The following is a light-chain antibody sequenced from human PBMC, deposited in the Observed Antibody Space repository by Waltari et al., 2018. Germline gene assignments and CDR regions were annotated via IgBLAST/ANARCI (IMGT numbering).Light chain of an antibody. V-gene: IGKV3-20*01. CDR2: VAS. CDR3: QHYLRLPVT. CDR1: QSVSRA. J-gene: IGKJ1*01. Sequence: ELVLTQSPGTLSLSLGERATVSCRTSQSVSRALAWYQQKPGQAPRLLIYVASTRATGIPDRFSGSGSGTDFGLTISRLEPDDLAVYYCQHYLRLPVTFGQGTTVEI.